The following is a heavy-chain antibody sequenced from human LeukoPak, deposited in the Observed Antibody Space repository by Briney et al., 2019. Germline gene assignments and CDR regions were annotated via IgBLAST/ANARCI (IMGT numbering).Heavy chain of an antibody. CDR1: GFTFSSYA. V-gene: IGHV3-23*01. J-gene: IGHJ4*02. D-gene: IGHD3-22*01. CDR2: TSGSSDST. CDR3: AKIDSTGYYYDN. Sequence: GGSLRLSCAASGFTFSSYAMNWVRQAPGKGLEWVSATSGSSDSTYYADSVKGRFTISRDNSKNTLYLQMNSLSAEDTAVYYCAKIDSTGYYYDNWGQGTLVTVSS.